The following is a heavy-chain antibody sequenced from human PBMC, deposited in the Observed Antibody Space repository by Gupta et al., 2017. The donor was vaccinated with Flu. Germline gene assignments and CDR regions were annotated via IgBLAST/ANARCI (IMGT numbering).Heavy chain of an antibody. CDR3: ARGRFYYYYMDV. D-gene: IGHD3-3*01. CDR2: IYYTGNI. CDR1: GGSISSYY. Sequence: QVQLQESGPGLVKTSETLSLTCTVSGGSISSYYWTWIRQPPGKGLEWIGYIYYTGNINHNPSLKSRVTMSVDTSKNQFSLKLSFVTAADTAIYYCARGRFYYYYMDVWGKGTTVTVSS. V-gene: IGHV4-59*01. J-gene: IGHJ6*03.